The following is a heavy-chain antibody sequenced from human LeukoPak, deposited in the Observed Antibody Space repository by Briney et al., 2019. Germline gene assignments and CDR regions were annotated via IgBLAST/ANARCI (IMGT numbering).Heavy chain of an antibody. CDR1: GFTFSSYS. CDR2: ISSSSSYI. CDR3: AKPLVGFYDSSGYFDY. V-gene: IGHV3-21*04. J-gene: IGHJ4*02. Sequence: GGSLRLSCAASGFTFSSYSMNWVRQAPGKGLEWVSSISSSSSYIYYADSVKGRFTISRDNSKNTLYLQMNSLRAEDTAVYYCAKPLVGFYDSSGYFDYWGQGTLVTVSS. D-gene: IGHD3-22*01.